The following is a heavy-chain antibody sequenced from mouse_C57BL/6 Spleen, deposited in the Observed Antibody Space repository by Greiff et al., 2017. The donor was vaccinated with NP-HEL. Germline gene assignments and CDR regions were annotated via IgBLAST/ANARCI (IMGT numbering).Heavy chain of an antibody. Sequence: QVQLQQPGTELVKPGASVKLSCKASGYTFTSYWMHWVKQRPGQGLEWIGNINPSNGGTNYNEKFKSKVTLTVAKSTSTAYMQLSSLTSEVSAVYYCASFYYDYDVCYFDVWGTGTTVTVSS. CDR3: ASFYYDYDVCYFDV. CDR2: INPSNGGT. J-gene: IGHJ1*03. CDR1: GYTFTSYW. D-gene: IGHD2-4*01. V-gene: IGHV1-53*01.